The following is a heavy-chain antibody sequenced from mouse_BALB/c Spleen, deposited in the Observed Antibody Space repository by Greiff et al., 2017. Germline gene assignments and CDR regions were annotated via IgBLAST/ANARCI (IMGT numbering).Heavy chain of an antibody. D-gene: IGHD2-1*01. CDR2: ISYDGSN. J-gene: IGHJ1*01. CDR1: GYSITSGYY. CDR3: ATYGNYPYWYFDV. V-gene: IGHV3-6*02. Sequence: EVQLVESGPGLVKPSQSLSLTCSVTGYSITSGYYWNWIRQFPGNKLEWMGYISYDGSNNYNPSLKNRISITRDTSKNQFFLKLNSVTTEDTATYYCATYGNYPYWYFDVWGAGTTVTVSS.